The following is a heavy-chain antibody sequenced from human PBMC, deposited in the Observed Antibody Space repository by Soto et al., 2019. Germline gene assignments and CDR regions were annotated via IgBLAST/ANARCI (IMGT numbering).Heavy chain of an antibody. Sequence: GGSLRLSCAASGFTFSSYGMHWVRQAPGKGLEWVADIRQDGSEKYYVDSVKGRFTISRDNTKNSLYLQMNSLRAEDTAVYYCAREQLQVVIPDYWGQGTLVTVSS. J-gene: IGHJ4*02. D-gene: IGHD6-13*01. CDR3: AREQLQVVIPDY. V-gene: IGHV3-7*01. CDR1: GFTFSSYG. CDR2: IRQDGSEK.